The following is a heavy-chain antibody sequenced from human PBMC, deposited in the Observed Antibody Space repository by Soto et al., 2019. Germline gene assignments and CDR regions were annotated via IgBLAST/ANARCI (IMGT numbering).Heavy chain of an antibody. CDR3: ARERTGATMTS. CDR1: GYTFTCYY. V-gene: IGHV1-2*04. Sequence: ASVKLSCKASGYTFTCYYMHWVRQAPGQGLEWMGWINPNSGGTNCAQKFQGWVTMTRDTSISTAYMELSRLRSDDTAVYYCARERTGATMTSWGQGTLVTVS. D-gene: IGHD1-26*01. CDR2: INPNSGGT. J-gene: IGHJ4*02.